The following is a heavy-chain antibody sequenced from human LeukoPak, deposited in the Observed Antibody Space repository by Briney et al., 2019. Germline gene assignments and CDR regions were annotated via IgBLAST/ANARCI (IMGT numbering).Heavy chain of an antibody. V-gene: IGHV1-18*01. CDR2: ITAGNGNT. Sequence: ASVKVSCKASGYTFSSYGIGWVRQAPRQGLERMGWITAGNGNTNYAQKVQGRVTMTTDTSTSTAYMELRSLRSDDTAVYLCARDLARGYSYGYNAFDIWGQGTMVTVSS. CDR1: GYTFSSYG. D-gene: IGHD5-18*01. CDR3: ARDLARGYSYGYNAFDI. J-gene: IGHJ3*02.